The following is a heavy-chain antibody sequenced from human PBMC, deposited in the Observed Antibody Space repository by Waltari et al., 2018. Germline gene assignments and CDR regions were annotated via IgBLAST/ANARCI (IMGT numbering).Heavy chain of an antibody. CDR1: GFNFTLFG. Sequence: QVHLVESGGGVVQPGGSLRLSCAAPGFNFTLFGMHWVRQAPGKGLEWGSFISYDGINENDADSVKGRFTMSRDNSKKMLYVQMNNLRAEDSAVYYCVKGNEIDYWGQGTLVTVSS. J-gene: IGHJ4*02. CDR3: VKGNEIDY. CDR2: ISYDGINE. V-gene: IGHV3-30*02. D-gene: IGHD1-1*01.